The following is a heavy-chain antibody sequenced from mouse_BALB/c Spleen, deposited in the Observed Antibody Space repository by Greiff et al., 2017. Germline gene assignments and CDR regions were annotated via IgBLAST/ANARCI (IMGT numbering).Heavy chain of an antibody. J-gene: IGHJ3*01. V-gene: IGHV5-9-4*01. CDR1: GFTFSSYA. CDR2: ISSGGSYT. CDR3: ARARLGFAY. Sequence: EVKVVESGGGLVKPGGSLKLSCAASGFTFSSYAMSWVRQSPEKRLEWVAEISSGGSYTYYPDTVTGRFTISRDNAKNTLYLEMSSLRSEDTAMYYCARARLGFAYWGQGTLVTVSA.